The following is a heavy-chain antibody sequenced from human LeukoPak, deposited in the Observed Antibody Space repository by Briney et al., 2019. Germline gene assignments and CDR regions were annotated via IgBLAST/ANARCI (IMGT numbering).Heavy chain of an antibody. CDR2: ISSSSSYI. CDR1: GFTFSSYS. D-gene: IGHD3-10*01. J-gene: IGHJ4*02. Sequence: PGGSLRLSCAASGFTFSSYSMNWVRQAPGKGLEWVSSISSSSSYIYYADSVKGRFTISRDNAKNSLYLQMNSLRAEDTAVYYCARERPDYGSGSLDYWGQGTLVTVSS. V-gene: IGHV3-21*01. CDR3: ARERPDYGSGSLDY.